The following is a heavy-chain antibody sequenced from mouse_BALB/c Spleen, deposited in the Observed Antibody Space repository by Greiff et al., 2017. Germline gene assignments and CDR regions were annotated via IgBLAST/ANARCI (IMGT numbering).Heavy chain of an antibody. D-gene: IGHD2-3*01. CDR1: GYTFTSYW. Sequence: QVQLQQPGAELVKPGAPVKLSCKASGYTFTSYWMNWVKQRPGRGLEWIGRIDPSDSETHYNQKFKDKATLTVDKSSSTAYIQLSSLTSEDSAVYYCARGDGYSWFAYWGQGTLVTVSA. CDR3: ARGDGYSWFAY. CDR2: IDPSDSET. J-gene: IGHJ3*01. V-gene: IGHV1-69*02.